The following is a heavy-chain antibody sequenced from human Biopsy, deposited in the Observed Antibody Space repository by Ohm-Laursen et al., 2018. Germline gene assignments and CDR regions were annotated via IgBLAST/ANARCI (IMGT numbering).Heavy chain of an antibody. CDR2: IYAGATT. D-gene: IGHD2-15*01. J-gene: IGHJ4*02. Sequence: LSLTCAASKFTVRTNSMSWVRLAPGRELEWVSVIYAGATTYYPDSVKGRFTISRDNSRNTVYLQMDSLRGEDTAVYFCARGSGSGFYFDQWGQGTLVTVSS. V-gene: IGHV3-66*01. CDR3: ARGSGSGFYFDQ. CDR1: KFTVRTNS.